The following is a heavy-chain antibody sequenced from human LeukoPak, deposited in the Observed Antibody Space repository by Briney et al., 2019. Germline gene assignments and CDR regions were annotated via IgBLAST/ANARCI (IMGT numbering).Heavy chain of an antibody. D-gene: IGHD1-7*01. CDR1: GYTLTELS. J-gene: IGHJ4*02. CDR3: ATVTGTTFLSLDV. CDR2: FDPEDGET. Sequence: GASVKVSCKVSGYTLTELSMHWVRQAPGKGLEWMGGFDPEDGETIYAQKFQGSVTMTEDTSTDTAYMELSSLRSEDTAVYYCATVTGTTFLSLDVWGQGTLVTVSS. V-gene: IGHV1-24*01.